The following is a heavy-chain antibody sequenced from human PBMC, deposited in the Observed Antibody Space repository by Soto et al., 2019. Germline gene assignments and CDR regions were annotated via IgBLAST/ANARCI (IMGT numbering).Heavy chain of an antibody. CDR3: ARTTAVPNTLRSRYFFDY. J-gene: IGHJ4*02. V-gene: IGHV4-61*01. CDR2: VYYSGTT. CDR1: GGSVSDKTYY. D-gene: IGHD4-17*01. Sequence: SETLSLTCSVSGGSVSDKTYYWSWIRQPPGKGLEWIGYVYYSGTTNYNPSLKSRVTISVDLSKNRFSLRLSSVTTADTALYYCARTTAVPNTLRSRYFFDYWGQGTLVTVSS.